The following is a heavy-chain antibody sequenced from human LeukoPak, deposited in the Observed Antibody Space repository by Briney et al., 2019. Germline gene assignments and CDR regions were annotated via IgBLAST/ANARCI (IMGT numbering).Heavy chain of an antibody. D-gene: IGHD1-26*01. CDR3: ARGNSWYSVWPFDY. CDR1: GFTFSTYG. J-gene: IGHJ4*02. CDR2: IRYDGRNK. Sequence: GGSLRLSCAASGFTFSTYGMHWVRQAPGKGLEWVAFIRYDGRNKYYADSVKGRFTISRDNSKNTLCLQMNSLRAEDTAVYYCARGNSWYSVWPFDYWGQGTLVTVSS. V-gene: IGHV3-30*02.